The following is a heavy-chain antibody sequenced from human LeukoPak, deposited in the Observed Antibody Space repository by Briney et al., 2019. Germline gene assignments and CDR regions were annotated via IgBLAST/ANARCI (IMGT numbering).Heavy chain of an antibody. CDR2: INPSGGST. CDR3: ARDLEYSSSSADLDY. Sequence: ASVKVSCKASGYTFTSYYMHCGRQAPGQGVEWKGIINPSGGSTSYAQKFQGRVTMTRDTSTSTVYMGLSSLRSEDTAVYYCARDLEYSSSSADLDYWGQGTLVTVSS. CDR1: GYTFTSYY. V-gene: IGHV1-46*01. D-gene: IGHD6-6*01. J-gene: IGHJ4*02.